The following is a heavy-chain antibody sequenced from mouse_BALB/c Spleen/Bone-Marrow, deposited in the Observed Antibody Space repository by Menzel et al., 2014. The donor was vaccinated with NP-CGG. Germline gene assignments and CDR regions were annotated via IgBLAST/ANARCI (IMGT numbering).Heavy chain of an antibody. J-gene: IGHJ3*01. Sequence: LKQSGAELMKPGASVKISCKATGYTFSSYWIEWVKQRLGHGLEWIGEILPGSGSTNYNEKFKGKATFTADTSSNTAYMQLSSLTSEDSAVYYCARWVPYWEFAYWGQGTLVTVSA. D-gene: IGHD4-1*01. CDR2: ILPGSGST. V-gene: IGHV1-9*01. CDR3: ARWVPYWEFAY. CDR1: GYTFSSYW.